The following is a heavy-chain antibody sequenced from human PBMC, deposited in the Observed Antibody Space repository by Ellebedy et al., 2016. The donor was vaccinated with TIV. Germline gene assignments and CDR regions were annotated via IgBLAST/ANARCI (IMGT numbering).Heavy chain of an antibody. CDR2: INIDGTTT. CDR1: GFTFSSYA. Sequence: PGGSLRLSCAASGFTFSSYAMSWVRQAPGKGLVWVSRINIDGTTTTYADSVKGRFTISRDNAKNTLYLQMDSLRAEDTAVYYCAILDWRIYSDSSPARGYWGQGTLVTVSS. J-gene: IGHJ4*02. D-gene: IGHD6-6*01. CDR3: AILDWRIYSDSSPARGY. V-gene: IGHV3-74*03.